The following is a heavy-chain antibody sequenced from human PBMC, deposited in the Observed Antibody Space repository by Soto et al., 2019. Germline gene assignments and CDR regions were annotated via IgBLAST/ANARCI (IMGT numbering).Heavy chain of an antibody. D-gene: IGHD3-22*01. CDR3: ARGVHYDSSGYYYFY. J-gene: IGHJ4*02. Sequence: SVKVSCKASGGTFSTYAIDWVRQAPGQGLEWMGGIIPLFGTAKYAQNFQGRITITADESTNTAYMELRSLRSQDTAAYYCARGVHYDSSGYYYFYCGQGTMVTVYS. V-gene: IGHV1-69*13. CDR2: IIPLFGTA. CDR1: GGTFSTYA.